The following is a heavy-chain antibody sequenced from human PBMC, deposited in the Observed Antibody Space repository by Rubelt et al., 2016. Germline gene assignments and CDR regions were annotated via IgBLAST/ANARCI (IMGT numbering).Heavy chain of an antibody. CDR3: ARNLDQRALYFDY. CDR2: IYYTGLT. V-gene: IGHV4-59*01. Sequence: QVQLQESGPGLVKPSETLSLTCTVSGGSINSYYWSWIRQPPGKGLEWIGYIYYTGLTNFNPSLKSRVTISLDTSKNQLSLKLGVGTAADTAVDYCARNLDQRALYFDYWGQGTLVSVSS. CDR1: GGSINSYY. J-gene: IGHJ4*02. D-gene: IGHD3/OR15-3a*01.